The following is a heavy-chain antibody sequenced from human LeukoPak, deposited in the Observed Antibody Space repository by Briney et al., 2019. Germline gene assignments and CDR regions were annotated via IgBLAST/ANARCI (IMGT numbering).Heavy chain of an antibody. J-gene: IGHJ6*02. CDR3: ARVFTYYDILTGFYYYYGMDV. CDR2: IDSGGST. D-gene: IGHD3-9*01. CDR1: GITVSSNL. Sequence: GGSLRLSCAASGITVSSNLMSWVRQAPGKGLEWVSVIDSGGSTYYADSVKGRFTISRDNSKNTLYLQVNSLRAEDTAVYYCARVFTYYDILTGFYYYYGMDVWGQGTTVTVSS. V-gene: IGHV3-66*01.